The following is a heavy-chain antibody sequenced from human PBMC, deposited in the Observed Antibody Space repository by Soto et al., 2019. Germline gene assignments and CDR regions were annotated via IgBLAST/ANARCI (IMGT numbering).Heavy chain of an antibody. V-gene: IGHV3-23*01. Sequence: EVQLLESGGGLVQPGGSLRLSCAASEFTFTSYAMSWVRQAPGKGLEWVSAVGSDGGSTYNADSVRGRFTVSRDNSQNTLYLQMNNLRAEDTAVYYCAKDVCGSGTFCHFDYWGQGTLVTVSS. J-gene: IGHJ4*02. D-gene: IGHD3-10*01. CDR1: EFTFTSYA. CDR2: VGSDGGST. CDR3: AKDVCGSGTFCHFDY.